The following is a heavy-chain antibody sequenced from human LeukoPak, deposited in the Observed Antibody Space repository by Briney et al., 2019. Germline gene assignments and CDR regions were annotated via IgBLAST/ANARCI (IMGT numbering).Heavy chain of an antibody. J-gene: IGHJ3*02. V-gene: IGHV3-7*01. CDR2: IKKDGGEK. D-gene: IGHD2-2*01. CDR3: ATKGEVVPAKGWKDAFAI. Sequence: GGSLRLSCAASGFTISRSWMSWVRHAPGKGLEWVATIKKDGGEKYYVDSVKARFTISRDNAKNSLYLQMNSLRVDDTAVYYCATKGEVVPAKGWKDAFAIWGQGTMVTVSS. CDR1: GFTISRSW.